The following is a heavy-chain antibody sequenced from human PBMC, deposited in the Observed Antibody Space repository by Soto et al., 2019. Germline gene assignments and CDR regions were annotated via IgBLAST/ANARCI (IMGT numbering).Heavy chain of an antibody. D-gene: IGHD6-13*01. V-gene: IGHV4-30-4*01. CDR3: ARSHRTYSSSWYVFRN. CDR2: IYYSGST. J-gene: IGHJ4*02. CDR1: GGCISSGDYY. Sequence: SSETLSLTSTVSGGCISSGDYYWSWIRQPPGKGLEWIGYIYYSGSTYYNPSLKSRVTISVDTSKNQFSLKLSSVTAADTAVYYCARSHRTYSSSWYVFRNWGQGTLVTVSS.